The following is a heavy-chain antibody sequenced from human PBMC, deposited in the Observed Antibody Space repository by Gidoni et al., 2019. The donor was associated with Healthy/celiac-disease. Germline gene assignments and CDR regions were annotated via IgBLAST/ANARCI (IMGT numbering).Heavy chain of an antibody. D-gene: IGHD3-9*01. CDR2: ISWNSGSI. CDR1: GFTFDDYA. CDR3: AKDTVLRYFDWLGDAFDI. J-gene: IGHJ3*02. Sequence: DVQLVESGGGLVKPGRSLRLSCAASGFTFDDYAMHWVRQAPGKGLEWVSGISWNSGSIGYADSVKGRFTISRDNAKNSLYLQMNSLRAEDTALYYCAKDTVLRYFDWLGDAFDIWGQGTMVTVSS. V-gene: IGHV3-9*01.